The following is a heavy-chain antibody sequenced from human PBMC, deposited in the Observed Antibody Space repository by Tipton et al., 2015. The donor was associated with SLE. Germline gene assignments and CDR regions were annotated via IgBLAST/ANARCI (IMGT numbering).Heavy chain of an antibody. J-gene: IGHJ4*02. V-gene: IGHV4-39*07. CDR1: GGSISKSSHY. Sequence: TLSLTCTVSGGSISKSSHYWGWIRQPPGKGLEWIGSVYFSGVTYYNPSLKSRVSILVDTSKNQFSLKLTSVTAAETAMYYCARHPKRESGSQFLFDYWGQGTLVTVSS. CDR2: VYFSGVT. D-gene: IGHD2-21*01. CDR3: ARHPKRESGSQFLFDY.